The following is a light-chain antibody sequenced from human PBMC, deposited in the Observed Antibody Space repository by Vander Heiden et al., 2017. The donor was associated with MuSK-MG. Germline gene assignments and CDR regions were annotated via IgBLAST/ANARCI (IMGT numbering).Light chain of an antibody. Sequence: DIQMTQSPSSLSASVGDRVTITCRASQSISSYLNWYQQKPGKAPKLLIYAASSLQSGVPSRFSGSGSGTDFTLTISSLQPEDFATYYCQQSYSTPGTFGRGTKLEIK. CDR3: QQSYSTPGT. CDR1: QSISSY. V-gene: IGKV1-39*01. J-gene: IGKJ2*02. CDR2: AAS.